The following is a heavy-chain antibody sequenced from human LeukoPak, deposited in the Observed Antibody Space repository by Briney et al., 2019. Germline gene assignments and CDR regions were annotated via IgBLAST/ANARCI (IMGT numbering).Heavy chain of an antibody. J-gene: IGHJ6*03. V-gene: IGHV4-39*07. CDR1: GGSISSGGYY. CDR3: AGRRSSGWYGYYYYMDV. Sequence: SETLSLTCTVSGGSISSGGYYWSWIRQHPGKGLEWIGEINHSGSTNYNPSLKSRVTISVGTSKNQFSLKLSSVTAADTAVYYCAGRRSSGWYGYYYYMDVWGKGTTVTVPS. CDR2: INHSGST. D-gene: IGHD6-19*01.